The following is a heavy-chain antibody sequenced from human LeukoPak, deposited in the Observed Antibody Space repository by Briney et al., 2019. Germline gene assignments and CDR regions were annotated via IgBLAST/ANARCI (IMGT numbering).Heavy chain of an antibody. CDR1: GGSISSYY. CDR2: IYTTGST. CDR3: ARESGTIFGVVIPNYYFDY. J-gene: IGHJ4*02. Sequence: SETLSLTCTVSGGSISSYYWSWIRQPAGKGLEWIGHIYTTGSTNYNPSLKSRVTMSVDTSNNQFSLRLSSVTAADTAVYYCARESGTIFGVVIPNYYFDYWGQGTLVTVSS. V-gene: IGHV4-4*07. D-gene: IGHD3-3*01.